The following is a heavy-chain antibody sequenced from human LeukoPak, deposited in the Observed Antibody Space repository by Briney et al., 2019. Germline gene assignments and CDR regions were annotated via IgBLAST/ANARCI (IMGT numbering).Heavy chain of an antibody. CDR2: ISYDGSNK. CDR1: GFTYSSYA. D-gene: IGHD3-9*01. Sequence: GGSLRLPCAASGFTYSSYAMHWVRQAPGKGLEWVAVISYDGSNKYYADSVKGRFTISRDDSKNTLYLQMNSLRAEDTAAYYCAKGYYFDILSGYSCLDSWGQGTLVTVSS. J-gene: IGHJ4*02. CDR3: AKGYYFDILSGYSCLDS. V-gene: IGHV3-30*04.